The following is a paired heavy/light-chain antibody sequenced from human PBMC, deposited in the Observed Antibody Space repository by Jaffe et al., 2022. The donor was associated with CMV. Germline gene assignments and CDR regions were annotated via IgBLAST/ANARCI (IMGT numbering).Heavy chain of an antibody. V-gene: IGHV3-7*03. CDR2: IDQDGNVQ. CDR3: ATDWNLGH. Sequence: EVQLVESGGEWVQPGGSLRLSCVASGFSFGGDWMSWVRLAPGTGLEGVANIDQDGNVQYYADSVKGRFTISRDNAKNSLYLQMNSLRAEDTALYYCATDWNLGHWGQGTLVTVSS. J-gene: IGHJ4*02. CDR1: GFSFGGDW. D-gene: IGHD1-7*01.
Light chain of an antibody. V-gene: IGKV2-30*02. CDR1: QSLVHSDGNTY. CDR2: QVS. CDR3: MQGTRWPQ. Sequence: VVTQSPLSLTVTLGQPASISCRCSQSLVHSDGNTYFNWYHQRPGQSPRRLIYQVSNRDSGVPDRFTGSGSGTYFTLKISRVEAEDVGIYYCMQGTRWPQFGQGTKVEIK. J-gene: IGKJ1*01.